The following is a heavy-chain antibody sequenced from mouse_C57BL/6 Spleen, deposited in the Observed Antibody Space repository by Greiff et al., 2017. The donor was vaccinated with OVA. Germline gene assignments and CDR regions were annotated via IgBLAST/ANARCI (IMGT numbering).Heavy chain of an antibody. CDR2: ISYDGSN. CDR1: GYSITSGYY. Sequence: EVKLQESGPGLVKPSQSLSLTCSVTGYSITSGYYWNWIRQFPGNKLEWMGYISYDGSNNYNPSLKNRISITRDTSKKQFFLKLNSVTTEDTATYYCARDVNWYFDVWGTGTTVTVSS. V-gene: IGHV3-6*01. J-gene: IGHJ1*03. CDR3: ARDVNWYFDV.